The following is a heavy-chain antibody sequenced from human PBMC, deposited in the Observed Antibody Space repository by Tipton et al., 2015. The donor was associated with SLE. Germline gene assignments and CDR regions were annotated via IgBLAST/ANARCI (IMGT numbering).Heavy chain of an antibody. V-gene: IGHV1-8*02. J-gene: IGHJ6*02. CDR1: GYTFTSYD. Sequence: QLVQSGAEVKKPGASVKVSCKASGYTFTSYDIHWVRQATGQGLEWMGRMDPNSGKTDYAQKFQGRGTMSRDASISTAYMELSSLTSEDTAVYYCVRGGYYSYFDLDVWGQETTVTVSS. CDR3: VRGGYYSYFDLDV. CDR2: MDPNSGKT.